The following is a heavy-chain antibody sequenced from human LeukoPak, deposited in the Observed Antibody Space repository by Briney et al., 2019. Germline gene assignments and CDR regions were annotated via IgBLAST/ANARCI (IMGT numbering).Heavy chain of an antibody. D-gene: IGHD3-10*01. Sequence: GGSLRLSCVGSGFTFSDHWMHWVRQAPGKGLVWVSRIRNDGGETNYADSVKGRFTISRDNAKNTLFLQMNSLRAEDTAVYYCSRVRASFDYWGQGTLVTVAS. CDR2: IRNDGGET. CDR1: GFTFSDHW. V-gene: IGHV3-74*01. J-gene: IGHJ4*02. CDR3: SRVRASFDY.